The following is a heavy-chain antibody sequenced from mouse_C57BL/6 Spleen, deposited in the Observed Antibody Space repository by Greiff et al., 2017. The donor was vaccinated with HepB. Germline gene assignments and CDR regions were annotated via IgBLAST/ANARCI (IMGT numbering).Heavy chain of an antibody. D-gene: IGHD1-1*01. V-gene: IGHV5-17*01. CDR2: ISSGSSTI. CDR3: ARRSPYWYFDV. CDR1: GFTFSDYG. J-gene: IGHJ1*03. Sequence: EVHLVESGGGLVKPGGSLKLSCAASGFTFSDYGMHWVRQAPEKGLEWVAYISSGSSTIYYADTVKGRFTISRDNAKNTLCLQMTSLRSEDTAMYYCARRSPYWYFDVGGTGTTVTVSS.